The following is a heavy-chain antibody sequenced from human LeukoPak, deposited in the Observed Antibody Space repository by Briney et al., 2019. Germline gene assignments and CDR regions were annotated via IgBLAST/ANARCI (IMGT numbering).Heavy chain of an antibody. CDR1: GFTFSSYG. D-gene: IGHD1-1*01. V-gene: IGHV3-30*18. J-gene: IGHJ6*03. CDR3: AKGQAGTTPGYYYYYMDV. Sequence: GGSLRLSCAASGFTFSSYGMHWVRQAPGKGLEWVAVISYDGSNKYYADSVKGRFIISRDNSKNTLYLQMNSLRAEDTAVYYCAKGQAGTTPGYYYYYMDVWGKGTTVTVSS. CDR2: ISYDGSNK.